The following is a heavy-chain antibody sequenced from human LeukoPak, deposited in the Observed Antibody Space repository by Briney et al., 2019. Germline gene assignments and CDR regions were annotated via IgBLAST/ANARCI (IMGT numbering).Heavy chain of an antibody. D-gene: IGHD3-10*01. V-gene: IGHV1-2*02. J-gene: IGHJ4*02. CDR1: GYTFTGYY. CDR2: INPNSGGT. CDR3: ARAMVRGVIPIDY. Sequence: ASVKVSCKASGYTFTGYYMHWVRQVPGQGLEWMGWINPNSGGTNYAQKFQGRVTMTRDTSISTAYMELSRLRSDDTAVYYCARAMVRGVIPIDYWGQGTLVTVSS.